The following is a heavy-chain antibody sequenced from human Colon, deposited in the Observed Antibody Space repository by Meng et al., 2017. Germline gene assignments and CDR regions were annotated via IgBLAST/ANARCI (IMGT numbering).Heavy chain of an antibody. CDR3: AKAAAYNLDI. Sequence: EWGSWVRKPRGRGLEWIGETSNSGSTDYRPSLKSRVTISLEKSKDQLSLKMNSVTAADTAVYYCAKAAAYNLDIWGKGTLVTVSS. D-gene: IGHD3-16*01. CDR1: EW. J-gene: IGHJ4*02. CDR2: TSNSGST. V-gene: IGHV4-4*02.